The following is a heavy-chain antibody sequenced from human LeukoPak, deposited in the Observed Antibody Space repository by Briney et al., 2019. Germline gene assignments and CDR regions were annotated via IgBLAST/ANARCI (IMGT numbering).Heavy chain of an antibody. CDR1: GFTFSSYE. D-gene: IGHD3-10*01. CDR2: ISSSGSTI. J-gene: IGHJ4*02. Sequence: GGSLGLSCAASGFTFSSYEMNWVRQAPGKGLEWVPYISSSGSTIYYADSVKGRLTISRDNAKNSLYLQMNSLRAEDTAVYYCARGRDTTYYYGSGSYSDFDYWGQGTLVTVSS. CDR3: ARGRDTTYYYGSGSYSDFDY. V-gene: IGHV3-48*03.